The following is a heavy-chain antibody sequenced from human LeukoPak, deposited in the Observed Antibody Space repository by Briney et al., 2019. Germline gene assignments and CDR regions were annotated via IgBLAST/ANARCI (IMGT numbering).Heavy chain of an antibody. V-gene: IGHV3-21*01. CDR1: GFTFSSYS. CDR2: ISSSSSYI. D-gene: IGHD3-22*01. J-gene: IGHJ4*02. Sequence: PGGSLRLSCAASGFTFSSYSMNWVRQAPGKGLEWVSSISSSSSYIYYADSVKGRFTISRDNAKNSLYLQMNSLRAEDTAVYYCAGDSSGYYGVYYFDYWGQGTLVTVSA. CDR3: AGDSSGYYGVYYFDY.